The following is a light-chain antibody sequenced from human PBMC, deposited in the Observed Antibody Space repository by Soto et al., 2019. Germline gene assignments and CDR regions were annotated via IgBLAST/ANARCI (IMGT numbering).Light chain of an antibody. CDR1: QSVSSSY. Sequence: EIVLTQSPGTLSLSPGERATLSCRASQSVSSSYLAWYQQKPGQAPRLLIYGASSRPTGIPDRFSGSGSGTDFTLTISRLEPEDFAVYYCQQYGRSPPFTFGGWTKVEIK. CDR3: QQYGRSPPFT. J-gene: IGKJ4*01. V-gene: IGKV3-20*01. CDR2: GAS.